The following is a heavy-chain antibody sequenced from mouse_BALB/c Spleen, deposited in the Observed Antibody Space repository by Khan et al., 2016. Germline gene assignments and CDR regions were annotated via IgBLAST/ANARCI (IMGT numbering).Heavy chain of an antibody. CDR2: IRYSGST. Sequence: EVQLQESGPSLAKPSQSLSLTCTVTGYSISSGYSWHWIRQFPGNKLEWMGCIRYSGSTNYNPSLKSRISITRDTSKNQFFLQLNSVTSEDTATYYCARDDYDEVYYAMDYWGQGTSVTVSS. D-gene: IGHD2-4*01. CDR3: ARDDYDEVYYAMDY. CDR1: GYSISSGYS. J-gene: IGHJ4*01. V-gene: IGHV3-1*02.